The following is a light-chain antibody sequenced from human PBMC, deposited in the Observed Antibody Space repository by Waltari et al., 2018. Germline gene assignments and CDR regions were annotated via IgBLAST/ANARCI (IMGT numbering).Light chain of an antibody. CDR1: RSVGRS. Sequence: ATLAWSASRSVGRSLAWYQPKPGQAPRLLIYDASRRATGIPDRFSGSGSGTDFSLTISRLEPEDFAVYYCQHYVRLPATFGQGTKVEI. V-gene: IGKV3D-20*02. CDR3: QHYVRLPAT. J-gene: IGKJ1*01. CDR2: DAS.